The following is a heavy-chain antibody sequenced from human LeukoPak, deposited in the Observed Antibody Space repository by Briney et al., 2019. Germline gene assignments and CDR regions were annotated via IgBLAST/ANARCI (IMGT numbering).Heavy chain of an antibody. CDR1: GFTFSSYA. D-gene: IGHD3-22*01. Sequence: PGGSLRLSCAASGFTFSSYASSWVRQAPGQGLEWMGGIIPIFGTANYAQKFQGRVTITADESTSTAYMELSSLRSEDTAVYYCAPGYYDSSGYYSPDYWGQGTLVTVSS. V-gene: IGHV1-69*01. J-gene: IGHJ4*02. CDR3: APGYYDSSGYYSPDY. CDR2: IIPIFGTA.